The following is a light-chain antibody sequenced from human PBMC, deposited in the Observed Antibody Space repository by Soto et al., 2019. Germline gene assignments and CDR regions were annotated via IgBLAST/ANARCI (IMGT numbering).Light chain of an antibody. Sequence: EIVLTQSPATLSLSPGERATLSCRASQSVSNYLAWYQQKPGQAPRLLIYDASRRATAIPDRFSGSGSGTDFTLTISSLEPEDFAIYYCQQRYNWPPFTFGPGTTVDMK. CDR3: QQRYNWPPFT. CDR1: QSVSNY. CDR2: DAS. V-gene: IGKV3-11*01. J-gene: IGKJ3*01.